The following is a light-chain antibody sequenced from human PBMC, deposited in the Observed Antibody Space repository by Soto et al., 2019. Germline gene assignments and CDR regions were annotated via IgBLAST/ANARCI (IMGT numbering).Light chain of an antibody. CDR1: SSDVGGHNH. CDR2: EVS. CDR3: SSYAGNMNLI. V-gene: IGLV2-8*01. J-gene: IGLJ2*01. Sequence: QSALTQPPSASGSPGQSVTISCTGSSSDVGGHNHVSWYQQHPGKAPKLMIYEVSKRPSGVPGRFSGSKSVNTASLTVTGLQAEGEADYYCSSYAGNMNLIFGGGTKLTVL.